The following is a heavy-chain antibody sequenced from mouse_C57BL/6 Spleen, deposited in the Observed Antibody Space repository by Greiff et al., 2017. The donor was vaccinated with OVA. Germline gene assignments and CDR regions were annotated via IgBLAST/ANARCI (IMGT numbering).Heavy chain of an antibody. CDR1: GFTFSSYA. J-gene: IGHJ2*01. D-gene: IGHD2-1*01. CDR2: ISDGGSYT. CDR3: ARGDGNYPGDY. V-gene: IGHV5-4*01. Sequence: EVQLVESGGGLVKPGGSLKLSCAASGFTFSSYAMSWVRQTPEKRLEWVATISDGGSYTYYPDNVKGRLTISRDNAKNNLYLQMSHLKSEDTAMYYCARGDGNYPGDYWGRGTTLTVSS.